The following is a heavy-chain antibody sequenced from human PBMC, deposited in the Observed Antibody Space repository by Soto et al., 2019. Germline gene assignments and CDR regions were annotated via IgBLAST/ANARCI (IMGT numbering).Heavy chain of an antibody. V-gene: IGHV1-8*01. Sequence: QVQLVQSGAEVKKPGASVKVSCKASGYTFTSYDINWVRQATGQGLEWMGWMNPNTGNTGYVQKFQGRVTMTRNTSISTAYMELSSLRSEDTAVYYCARARGSVAINDYWGQGTLVTVSS. CDR2: MNPNTGNT. CDR3: ARARGSVAINDY. D-gene: IGHD3-22*01. J-gene: IGHJ4*02. CDR1: GYTFTSYD.